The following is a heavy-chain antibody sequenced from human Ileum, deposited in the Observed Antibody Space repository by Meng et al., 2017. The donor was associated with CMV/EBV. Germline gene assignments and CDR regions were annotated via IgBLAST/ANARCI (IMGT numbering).Heavy chain of an antibody. D-gene: IGHD2-21*02. CDR2: IYYSGGT. CDR3: ASGDSLRAVDF. J-gene: IGHJ4*02. V-gene: IGHV4-39*07. CDR1: GASISRSTYY. Sequence: HESGPVMVKPAALLSLTCTVSGASISRSTYYWGWIRQPPGKGLEWIGSIYYSGGTYYNPSLKIRVTISVDTSKNQFSLKLNSVTAADTAVYYCASGDSLRAVDFWGQGTLVTVSS.